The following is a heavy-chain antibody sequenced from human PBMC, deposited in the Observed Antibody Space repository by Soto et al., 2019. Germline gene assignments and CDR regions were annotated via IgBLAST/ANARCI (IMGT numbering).Heavy chain of an antibody. V-gene: IGHV3-23*01. Sequence: VQLLESGGGLVQPGGSLRLSCAASGFTFSTSAMTWVRQAPGKGLEWVSTISGSGGSTFYTDSVKGRFTISRDNFRNTLYMEMNSLRAEDTAIYYCARGLWGIEVTQAFDIWGQGTMVTVSS. CDR1: GFTFSTSA. J-gene: IGHJ3*02. D-gene: IGHD6-19*01. CDR3: ARGLWGIEVTQAFDI. CDR2: ISGSGGST.